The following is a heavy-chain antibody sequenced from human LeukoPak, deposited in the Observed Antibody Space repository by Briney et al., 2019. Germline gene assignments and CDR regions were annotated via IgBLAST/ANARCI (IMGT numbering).Heavy chain of an antibody. Sequence: PGGSLSLSCAASGFTFSSYAMSWVRQAPGKGLEWVSAISGSGGSTYYADSVKGRFTISRDNSKNTLYLQMNSLRAEDTAVYYCAKAYDSSGYYLLRPFHYWGQGTLVTVSS. D-gene: IGHD3-22*01. V-gene: IGHV3-23*01. J-gene: IGHJ4*02. CDR2: ISGSGGST. CDR3: AKAYDSSGYYLLRPFHY. CDR1: GFTFSSYA.